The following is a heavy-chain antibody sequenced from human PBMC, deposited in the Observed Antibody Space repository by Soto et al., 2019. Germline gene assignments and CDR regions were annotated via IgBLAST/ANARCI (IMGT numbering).Heavy chain of an antibody. D-gene: IGHD1-26*01. J-gene: IGHJ4*02. CDR3: TSNAAAKVGTLSY. CDR2: IDGGKT. Sequence: EVQLVESGGALVEPGGSLRLSCAASGFTFNNARMSWVRQAPGKGLDWVGRIDGGKTDFAAPVEGRYTFSRDDSRNTRFLQMNSLKTEDPVVYYCTSNAAAKVGTLSYWGQGTLVTVSS. V-gene: IGHV3-15*02. CDR1: GFTFNNAR.